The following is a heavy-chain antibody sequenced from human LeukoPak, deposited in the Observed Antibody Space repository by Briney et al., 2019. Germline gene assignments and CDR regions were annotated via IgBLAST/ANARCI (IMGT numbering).Heavy chain of an antibody. CDR2: IKQEGSEK. D-gene: IGHD2-15*01. Sequence: PGGSLTLSCLASGFTLSSYWMSWVRQAPGKGREWVGNIKQEGSEKYYVDSVKGRFTISRDNTKNSLYLQMNSLRAEDTAVYYCGRYKVDIDNWGQGTLVTVSS. J-gene: IGHJ4*02. CDR1: GFTLSSYW. CDR3: GRYKVDIDN. V-gene: IGHV3-7*01.